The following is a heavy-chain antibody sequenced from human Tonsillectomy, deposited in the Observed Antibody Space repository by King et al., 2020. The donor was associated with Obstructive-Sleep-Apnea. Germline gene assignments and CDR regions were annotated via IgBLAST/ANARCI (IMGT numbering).Heavy chain of an antibody. Sequence: QLVQSGGGLVQPGRSLRLSCAASGFSVDDYAMHWVRQAPGGGLELVSGIIWNSGNIDYADSFKGGFTISRDNAKNSLYLQMNSLRAEDTALYYCVKDRAGGVPDAFDIWGQGTMVTVSS. V-gene: IGHV3-9*01. CDR3: VKDRAGGVPDAFDI. D-gene: IGHD3-16*01. J-gene: IGHJ3*02. CDR2: IIWNSGNI. CDR1: GFSVDDYA.